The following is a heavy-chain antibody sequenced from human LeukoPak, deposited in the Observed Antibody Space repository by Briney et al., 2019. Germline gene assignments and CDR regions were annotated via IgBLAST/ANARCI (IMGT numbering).Heavy chain of an antibody. J-gene: IGHJ4*02. Sequence: GGSLRLSCAASGFTVSSNYMSWVRQAPGKGLEWVSAIYTGGSTYYAGSVKGRFTISRDNSKNTLYLQMNSLRAEDTAVYYCARGRLQLWLPYFDYWGQGTLVTVSS. D-gene: IGHD5-18*01. CDR3: ARGRLQLWLPYFDY. CDR1: GFTVSSNY. CDR2: IYTGGST. V-gene: IGHV3-66*01.